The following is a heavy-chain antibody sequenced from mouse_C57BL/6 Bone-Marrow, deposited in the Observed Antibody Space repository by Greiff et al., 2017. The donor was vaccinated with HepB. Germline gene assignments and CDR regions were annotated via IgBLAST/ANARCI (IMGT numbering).Heavy chain of an antibody. D-gene: IGHD3-1*01. Sequence: EVMLVESEGGLVQPGSSMKLSCTASGFTFSAYYMAWVRQVPEKGLEWVANINYDGSSTYYLDSLKSRFIISRDNAKNILYLQMSSLKSEDTATYYCARGGFGAMDYWGQGTSVTVSS. CDR1: GFTFSAYY. J-gene: IGHJ4*01. V-gene: IGHV5-16*01. CDR3: ARGGFGAMDY. CDR2: INYDGSST.